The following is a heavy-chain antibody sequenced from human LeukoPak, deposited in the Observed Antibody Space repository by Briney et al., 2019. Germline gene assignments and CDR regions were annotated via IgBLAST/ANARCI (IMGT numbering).Heavy chain of an antibody. CDR1: GGSISSYY. Sequence: PSETLSLTCTVSGGSISSYYWSWIRQPPGKGLEWIGYIYYSGSTNYNPSLKSRVTISVDTSKNQFSLKLSSVTAADTAVYYCARAGLLTPEFDYWGQGTLVTVSS. D-gene: IGHD1-14*01. CDR2: IYYSGST. CDR3: ARAGLLTPEFDY. J-gene: IGHJ4*02. V-gene: IGHV4-59*01.